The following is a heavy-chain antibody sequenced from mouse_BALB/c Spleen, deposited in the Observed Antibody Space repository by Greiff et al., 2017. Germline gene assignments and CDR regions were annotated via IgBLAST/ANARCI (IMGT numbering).Heavy chain of an antibody. J-gene: IGHJ3*01. V-gene: IGHV2-9*02. CDR3: ARDPDYDGTWFAY. CDR2: IWAGGST. D-gene: IGHD2-4*01. CDR1: GFSLTSYG. Sequence: VQLVESGPGLVAPSQSLSITCTVSGFSLTSYGVHWVRQPPGKGLEWLGVIWAGGSTNYNSALMSRLSISKDNSKSQVFLKMNSLQTDDTAMYYCARDPDYDGTWFAYWGQGTLVTVSA.